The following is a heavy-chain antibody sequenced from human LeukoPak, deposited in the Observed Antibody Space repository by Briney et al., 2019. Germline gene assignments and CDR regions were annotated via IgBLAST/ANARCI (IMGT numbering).Heavy chain of an antibody. J-gene: IGHJ4*02. V-gene: IGHV4-30-4*01. CDR1: GGSISSGDYS. D-gene: IGHD4-11*01. CDR2: IYYSGST. Sequence: SETLSLTCTVSGGSISSGDYSWSWIRQPPGKGLEWIGYIYYSGSTYYNPSLKSRVTISVDTSKNQFSLKLSSVTAADTAVYYCARGGYSNGERDYWGQGTLVTVSS. CDR3: ARGGYSNGERDY.